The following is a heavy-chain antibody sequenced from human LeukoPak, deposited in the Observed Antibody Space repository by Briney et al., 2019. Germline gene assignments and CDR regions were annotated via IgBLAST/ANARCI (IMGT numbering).Heavy chain of an antibody. V-gene: IGHV1-2*06. Sequence: ASVTVSFTASGYTFTVYHMHWVRQAPGQGLEWMGRINPNSGDTNYAQKFQGRVTMTRDTSISTANMELSRLRSEDTAVYYCARDYCSSTSCLFDYWGQGTLVTVSS. J-gene: IGHJ4*02. CDR2: INPNSGDT. CDR3: ARDYCSSTSCLFDY. D-gene: IGHD2-2*01. CDR1: GYTFTVYH.